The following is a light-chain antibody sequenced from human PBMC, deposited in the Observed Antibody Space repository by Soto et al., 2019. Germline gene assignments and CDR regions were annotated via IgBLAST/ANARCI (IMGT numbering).Light chain of an antibody. CDR3: QQLNSYPLT. Sequence: DIQLTQSPSFLSASVGDRVTITCRASQGIGSYLAWYQQKPGKAPRLLVYAVTTLQSGVPSRFSPNASGAQFTLTISSLQPEDFATYYCQQLNSYPLTFGGGTKVEIK. CDR1: QGIGSY. J-gene: IGKJ4*01. V-gene: IGKV1-9*01. CDR2: AVT.